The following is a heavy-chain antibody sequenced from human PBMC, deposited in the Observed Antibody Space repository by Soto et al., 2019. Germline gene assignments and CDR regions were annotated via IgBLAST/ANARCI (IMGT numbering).Heavy chain of an antibody. CDR2: ISYDGSNK. CDR3: AKDLYDFWSGYYRFSYYYYGMDV. V-gene: IGHV3-30*18. CDR1: GFTFSSYG. J-gene: IGHJ6*02. Sequence: GSLRLSCAASGFTFSSYGMHWVRQAPGKGLEWVAVISYDGSNKYYADSVKGRFTISRDNSKNTLYLQMNSLRAEDTAVYYCAKDLYDFWSGYYRFSYYYYGMDVWGQGTTVTVSS. D-gene: IGHD3-3*01.